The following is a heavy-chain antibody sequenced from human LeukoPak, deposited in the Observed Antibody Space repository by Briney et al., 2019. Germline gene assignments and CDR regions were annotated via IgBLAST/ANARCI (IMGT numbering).Heavy chain of an antibody. CDR2: IYYSGST. V-gene: IGHV4-59*01. D-gene: IGHD3-10*01. Sequence: SETLSLTCTVSGGSISSYYWSWIRQPPGKGLEWLGYIYYSGSTNYNPSLKSRVTISVDTSKNQFSLKLSSVPAADTAVYYCARDSSSYGSGSTYFDYWGQGTLVTVSS. CDR3: ARDSSSYGSGSTYFDY. J-gene: IGHJ4*02. CDR1: GGSISSYY.